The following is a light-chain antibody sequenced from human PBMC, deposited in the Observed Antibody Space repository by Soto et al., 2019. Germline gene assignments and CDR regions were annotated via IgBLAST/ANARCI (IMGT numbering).Light chain of an antibody. V-gene: IGKV1-5*01. Sequence: DIQMTQSPSALSASVGDRGTITCRASQSISSWLAWYQQKPGKAPQLLVYDASSLQSGVPSRFSGSGSGTEFNLAISSLVSDDGAPAYCQEYYGPFWTFGKG. CDR1: QSISSW. CDR2: DAS. CDR3: QEYYGPFWT. J-gene: IGKJ1*01.